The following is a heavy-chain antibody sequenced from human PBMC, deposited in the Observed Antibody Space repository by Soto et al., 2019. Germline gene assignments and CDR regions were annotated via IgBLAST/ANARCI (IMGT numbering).Heavy chain of an antibody. CDR3: ARAKIITTLAY. D-gene: IGHD3-10*01. Sequence: QVQLVQSGAEGKKPGASVKVSCETSGYTFANYPMPWVRQAPGQTLEWMGWINAGNGYTKYSQKFQGRVTITRDTSASIAYIELSSLRSEDTAVYYCARAKIITTLAYWGPGTGVTVSS. V-gene: IGHV1-3*01. CDR2: INAGNGYT. CDR1: GYTFANYP. J-gene: IGHJ4*02.